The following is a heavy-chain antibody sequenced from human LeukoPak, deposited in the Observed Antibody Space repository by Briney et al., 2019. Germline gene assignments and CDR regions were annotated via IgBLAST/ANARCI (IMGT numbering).Heavy chain of an antibody. CDR3: AITPSYYYDSSGYQGDFDY. J-gene: IGHJ4*02. V-gene: IGHV4-39*01. D-gene: IGHD3-22*01. CDR1: GGSISSSSYY. CDR2: IYYSGST. Sequence: SETLSLTCTVSGGSISSSSYYWGWIRQPPGKGLEWIGSIYYSGSTYYNPSLKSRVTISVDTSKNQFSLKLGSVTAADTAVYYCAITPSYYYDSSGYQGDFDYWGQGTLVTVSS.